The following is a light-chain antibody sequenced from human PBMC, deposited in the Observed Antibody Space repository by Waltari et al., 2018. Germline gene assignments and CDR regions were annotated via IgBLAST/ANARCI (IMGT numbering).Light chain of an antibody. V-gene: IGKV2-30*02. CDR1: RSLVHSAGNTR. CDR2: HVS. CDR3: AQTTFWPHT. Sequence: DVVLTQFPLSLPVRLGQPASISCRSSRSLVHSAGNTRLAWFHHRPGQSPRRLIYHVSKRESGVPDRFSGSGSDTGFTLRITRVEAEDVGIYYCAQTTFWPHTFGQGTKLEI. J-gene: IGKJ2*01.